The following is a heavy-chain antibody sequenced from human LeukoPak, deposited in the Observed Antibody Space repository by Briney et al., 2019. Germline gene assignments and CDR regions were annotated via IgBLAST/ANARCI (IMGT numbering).Heavy chain of an antibody. CDR3: ARDPLTTYDSSGYYSPQNWFDP. CDR1: GYTFTGYY. J-gene: IGHJ5*02. CDR2: INPNSGGT. D-gene: IGHD3-22*01. V-gene: IGHV1-2*02. Sequence: GASVKVSCKASGYTFTGYYMHWVRQAPGQGLEWVGWINPNSGGTNYAQKFQGRVTMTRDTSISTAYMELSRLRSDDTAVYYCARDPLTTYDSSGYYSPQNWFDPWGQGTLVTVSS.